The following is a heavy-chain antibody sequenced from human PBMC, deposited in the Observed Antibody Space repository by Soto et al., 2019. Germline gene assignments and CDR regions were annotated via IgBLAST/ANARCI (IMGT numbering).Heavy chain of an antibody. V-gene: IGHV1-18*01. J-gene: IGHJ4*02. CDR3: ARVERGDGTDY. D-gene: IGHD6-13*01. CDR1: GYTFTSYG. Sequence: QVQLVQSGAEVKKPGASVKVSCKASGYTFTSYGIIWVRQAPGQGVEWFGWISAYNGNTNYAQKVQGRVTMTTDTSTSTAYGELRSLRSDDTAVYYCARVERGDGTDYWGQGTLVTVSS. CDR2: ISAYNGNT.